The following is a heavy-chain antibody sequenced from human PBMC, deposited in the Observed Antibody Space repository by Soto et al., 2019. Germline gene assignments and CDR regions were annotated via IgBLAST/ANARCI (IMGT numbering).Heavy chain of an antibody. V-gene: IGHV7-4-1*01. CDR2: INTNTGNP. CDR1: GYTFTSYA. D-gene: IGHD3-3*01. J-gene: IGHJ5*02. Sequence: ASVKVSCKASGYTFTSYAMNWVRQAPGQGLEWMGWINTNTGNPTYAQGFTGRFVFSLDTSVSTAYLQICSLKAEDTAVYYCARSSCPYYDFWSGYCDYNWFDPWGQGTMVTVSS. CDR3: ARSSCPYYDFWSGYCDYNWFDP.